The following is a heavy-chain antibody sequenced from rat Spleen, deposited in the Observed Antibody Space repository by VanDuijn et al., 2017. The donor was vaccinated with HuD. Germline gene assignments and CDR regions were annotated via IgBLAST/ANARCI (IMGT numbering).Heavy chain of an antibody. V-gene: IGHV5-19*01. CDR3: ARLCIAAIGNWLSS. D-gene: IGHD1-2*01. J-gene: IGHJ3*01. Sequence: EVQLVESGGGLVQPGRSLKLSCAASGFTFSNYGMHWIRQAPTKGLDLVASISPSGGSTYYRDSLKGRFTISRDNAKSALFLQMDSLRSEDTATYACARLCIAAIGNWLSSWCQGTLVTVSS. CDR2: ISPSGGST. CDR1: GFTFSNYG.